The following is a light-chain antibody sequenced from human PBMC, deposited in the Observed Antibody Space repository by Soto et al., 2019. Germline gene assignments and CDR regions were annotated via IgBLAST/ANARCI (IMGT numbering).Light chain of an antibody. V-gene: IGKV1-5*01. J-gene: IGKJ1*01. Sequence: DSQMSQSPSALCASGGDRVSITCRASQSISYCLAWYQQKPGKAPKLLIFDASNLESGVPSRFSGSGAGTEFTLTISSLQPDDFATYYCQQYSSYQWTFVQGT. CDR1: QSISYC. CDR2: DAS. CDR3: QQYSSYQWT.